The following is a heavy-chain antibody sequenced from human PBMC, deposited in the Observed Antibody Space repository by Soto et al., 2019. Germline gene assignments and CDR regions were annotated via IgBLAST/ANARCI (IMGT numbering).Heavy chain of an antibody. CDR1: GFSLTTSGVG. J-gene: IGHJ4*02. D-gene: IGHD3-3*01. Sequence: QITLNESGPTVVKPTETLTLTCTFSGFSLTTSGVGVGWVRQSPGKAPEWLAFIYWDDDKRYSTSLKSRLTNPKDTSKNRVVLTMANVDLVDTATYSCAHRVLRAVFGLVTTPAIYFAFGGQEPPVVVPS. CDR3: AHRVLRAVFGLVTTPAIYFAF. V-gene: IGHV2-5*02. CDR2: IYWDDDK.